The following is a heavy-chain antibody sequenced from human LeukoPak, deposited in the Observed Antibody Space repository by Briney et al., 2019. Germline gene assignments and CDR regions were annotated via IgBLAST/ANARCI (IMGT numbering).Heavy chain of an antibody. CDR1: GFTFSSYE. Sequence: GGSLRLSCAASGFTFSSYEMNWVRQAPGKVLEWVSYISSSGSTIYYADSVKGRFTISRDNAKNSLYLQMNSLRAEDTAVYYCARHSGYVDYWGQGTLVTVSS. D-gene: IGHD1-26*01. J-gene: IGHJ4*02. CDR2: ISSSGSTI. CDR3: ARHSGYVDY. V-gene: IGHV3-48*03.